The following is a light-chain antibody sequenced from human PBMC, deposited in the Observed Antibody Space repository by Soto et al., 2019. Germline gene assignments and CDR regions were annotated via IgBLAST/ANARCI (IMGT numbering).Light chain of an antibody. J-gene: IGKJ1*01. CDR2: AAS. Sequence: DIQMTQSPSSLSASVGDTVTITCRASQGIIDCFSWYHQRPGKVPKLLIYAASTLQTGVPSRFSGSGAGTDFTLTISGLQPEDVATYYWQRYDTAPLTFGQGTRVEI. CDR1: QGIIDC. CDR3: QRYDTAPLT. V-gene: IGKV1-27*01.